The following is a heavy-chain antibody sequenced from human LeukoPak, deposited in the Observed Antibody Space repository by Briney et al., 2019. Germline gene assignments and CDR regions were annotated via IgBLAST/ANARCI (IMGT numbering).Heavy chain of an antibody. CDR1: GGSFSGYY. CDR2: INHSGST. J-gene: IGHJ5*02. Sequence: KPSETLSLTCAVYGGSFSGYYWSWIRQPPGKGLEWIGEINHSGSTNYNPSLESRVTISVDTSKNQFSLKLSSVTAADTAVYYCAIHIVVVPAAKKKNWFDPWGQGTLVTVSS. D-gene: IGHD2-2*01. V-gene: IGHV4-34*01. CDR3: AIHIVVVPAAKKKNWFDP.